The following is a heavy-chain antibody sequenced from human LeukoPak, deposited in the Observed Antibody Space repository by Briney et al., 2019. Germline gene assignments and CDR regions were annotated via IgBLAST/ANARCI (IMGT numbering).Heavy chain of an antibody. Sequence: PGGSPRLSCAVSGFTFSTSPMAWVRQAPGKGLEWVSSIHAGGSDPFCADSVQGRCTISRDNSKNTLFLQLNSLRAEDTAIYFCAKGGHHFNPSYSWGQGTLVTVSS. D-gene: IGHD4-11*01. CDR1: GFTFSTSP. CDR3: AKGGHHFNPSYS. J-gene: IGHJ4*02. V-gene: IGHV3-23*03. CDR2: IHAGGSDP.